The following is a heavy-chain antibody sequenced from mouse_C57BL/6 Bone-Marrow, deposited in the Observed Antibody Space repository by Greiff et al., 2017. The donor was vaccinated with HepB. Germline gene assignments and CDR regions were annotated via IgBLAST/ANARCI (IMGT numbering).Heavy chain of an antibody. CDR2: ISNGGGST. CDR1: GFTFSDYY. J-gene: IGHJ2*01. V-gene: IGHV5-12*01. Sequence: EVQRVESGGGLVQPGGSLKLSCAASGFTFSDYYMYWVRQTPEKRLEWVAYISNGGGSTYYPDTVKGRFTISRDNSKNTLYLQMSRLKSEDTAMYYCARHGITTVPYFGYWGQGTTLTVSS. CDR3: ARHGITTVPYFGY. D-gene: IGHD1-1*01.